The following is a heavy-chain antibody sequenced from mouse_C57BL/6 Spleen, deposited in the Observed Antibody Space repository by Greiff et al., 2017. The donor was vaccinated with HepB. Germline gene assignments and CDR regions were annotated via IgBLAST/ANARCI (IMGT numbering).Heavy chain of an antibody. CDR2: IYPGDGDT. J-gene: IGHJ2*01. CDR1: GYAFSSSW. CDR3: AREGYSNYPYYFDY. Sequence: QVQLQQSGPELVKPGASVKISCKASGYAFSSSWMNWVKQRPGKGLEWIGRIYPGDGDTNYNGKFKGKATLTADKSSSTAYMQLSSLTSEDSAVYFCAREGYSNYPYYFDYWGQGTTLTVSS. D-gene: IGHD2-5*01. V-gene: IGHV1-82*01.